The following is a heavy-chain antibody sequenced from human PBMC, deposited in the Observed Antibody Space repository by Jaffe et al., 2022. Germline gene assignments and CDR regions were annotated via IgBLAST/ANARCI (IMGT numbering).Heavy chain of an antibody. J-gene: IGHJ4*02. Sequence: QVQLQESGPGLVKPSETLSLTCTVSGGSVSSGSYYWSWIRQPPGKGLEWIGYIYYSGSTNYNPSLKSRVTISVDTSKNQFSLKLSSVTAADTAVYYCARESPGLLPLRYWGQGTLVTVSS. CDR3: ARESPGLLPLRY. V-gene: IGHV4-61*01. D-gene: IGHD2-15*01. CDR1: GGSVSSGSYY. CDR2: IYYSGST.